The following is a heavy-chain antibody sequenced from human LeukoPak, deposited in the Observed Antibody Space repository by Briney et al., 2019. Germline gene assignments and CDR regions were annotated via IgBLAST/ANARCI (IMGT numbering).Heavy chain of an antibody. V-gene: IGHV1-69*13. D-gene: IGHD6-6*01. CDR1: GGTFSSYA. J-gene: IGHJ5*02. CDR2: IIPIFGTA. Sequence: SVKVSCKASGGTFSSYAISWVRQAPGQGLEWMGGIIPIFGTANYAQKFQGRVTITADESTSTAYMELSSLRSEDTAVYYCASGPTIYSSSPGNNWFDPWGQGTLVTVSS. CDR3: ASGPTIYSSSPGNNWFDP.